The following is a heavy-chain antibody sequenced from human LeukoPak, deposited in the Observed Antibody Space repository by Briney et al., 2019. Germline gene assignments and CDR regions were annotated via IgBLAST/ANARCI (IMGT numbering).Heavy chain of an antibody. CDR1: GFTFSSYS. V-gene: IGHV3-7*01. CDR3: AKDLFREAVAGHYYFDY. Sequence: GGPLRLSCAASGFTFSSYSMNWVRQAPGKGLEWVANVRQDGSEKYYVDSVKGRFTISRDNAKNSLYLQMNSLRAEDTAVYYCAKDLFREAVAGHYYFDYWGQGTLVTVSS. D-gene: IGHD6-19*01. J-gene: IGHJ4*02. CDR2: VRQDGSEK.